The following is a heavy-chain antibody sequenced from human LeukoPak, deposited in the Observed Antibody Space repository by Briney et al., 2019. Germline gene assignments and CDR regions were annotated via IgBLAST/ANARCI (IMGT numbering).Heavy chain of an antibody. J-gene: IGHJ4*02. CDR1: GFTFSSYA. Sequence: GGSLRLSCAASGFTFSSYAMSWVRQAPGKGLEWISAISGSGGSTYYADSVKGRFTIPRDNPKNTLYLQMNSLRAEDTAVYYCAKGPKEYHVGYFDYWGQGTLVTVSS. D-gene: IGHD1-14*01. V-gene: IGHV3-23*01. CDR3: AKGPKEYHVGYFDY. CDR2: ISGSGGST.